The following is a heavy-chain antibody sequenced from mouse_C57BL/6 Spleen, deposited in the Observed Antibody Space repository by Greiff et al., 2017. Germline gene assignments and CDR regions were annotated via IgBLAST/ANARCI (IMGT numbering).Heavy chain of an antibody. Sequence: DVMLVESGGGLVKPGGSLKLSCAASGFTFSSYAMSWVRQTPEKRLEWVATISDGGSYTYYPDNVKGRFTISRDNAKNNLYLQMSHLKSEDTAMYYCARDRWYYGSYFDYWGQGTTLTVSS. D-gene: IGHD1-1*01. J-gene: IGHJ2*01. V-gene: IGHV5-4*01. CDR3: ARDRWYYGSYFDY. CDR2: ISDGGSYT. CDR1: GFTFSSYA.